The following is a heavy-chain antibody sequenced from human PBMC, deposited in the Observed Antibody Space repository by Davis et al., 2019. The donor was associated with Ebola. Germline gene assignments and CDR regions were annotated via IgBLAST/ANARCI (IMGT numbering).Heavy chain of an antibody. CDR2: IYYNGRT. D-gene: IGHD6-6*01. CDR1: GGSISSGTYY. CDR3: ARLSGLFSSSSGALYFDL. Sequence: SETLSLTCSVSGGSISSGTYYWGWVRQPPGKGLEWLGSIYYNGRTYYSSSLEGRVTILLDTSKNQFPLKLRSVTAADTAVYFCARLSGLFSSSSGALYFDLWGRGTLVSVSS. V-gene: IGHV4-39*06. J-gene: IGHJ2*01.